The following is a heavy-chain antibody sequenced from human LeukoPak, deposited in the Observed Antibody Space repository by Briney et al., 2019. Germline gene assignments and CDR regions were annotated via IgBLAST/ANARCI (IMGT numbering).Heavy chain of an antibody. CDR1: GFTFTSSA. J-gene: IGHJ4*02. CDR2: IVVGSGNT. CDR3: AADLPFWSGWDY. V-gene: IGHV1-58*02. D-gene: IGHD3-3*01. Sequence: SVKVSCKASGFTFTSSAMQWVRQARGQRLEWIGWIVVGSGNTNYAQKFQERVTITRDMSTSTAYMELSSLRSEDTAVYYCAADLPFWSGWDYWGQGTLVTVSS.